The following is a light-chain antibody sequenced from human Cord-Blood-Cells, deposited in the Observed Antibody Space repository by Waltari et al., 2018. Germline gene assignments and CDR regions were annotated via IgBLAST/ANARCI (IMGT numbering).Light chain of an antibody. V-gene: IGLV2-14*01. CDR3: SSYTSSSTVV. CDR2: EVS. J-gene: IGLJ2*01. Sequence: QSALTQPAPVSGSPGPSTTISCTGTSSDLGGYNSVPWYQQHPGKAPKPMIYEVSNRPSGVSNRFSGSKSGNTASLTISGLQAEDEADYYCSSYTSSSTVVFGGGTKLTVL. CDR1: SSDLGGYNS.